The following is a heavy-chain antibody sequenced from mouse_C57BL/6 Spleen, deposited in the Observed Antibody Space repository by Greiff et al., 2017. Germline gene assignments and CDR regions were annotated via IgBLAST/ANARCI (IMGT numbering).Heavy chain of an antibody. CDR2: INPSNGGT. D-gene: IGHD1-1*01. CDR3: GRRGIYYGSSCDYFGY. J-gene: IGHJ2*01. V-gene: IGHV1-53*01. Sequence: QVQLQQSGTELVKPGASVKLSCKASGYTFTSYWMHWVKQRPGQGLEWIGNINPSNGGTNYNEKFKSKATLTVDKSSSTAYMQLSSLTSEDSAVYSCGRRGIYYGSSCDYFGYWGQGTTLTVSS. CDR1: GYTFTSYW.